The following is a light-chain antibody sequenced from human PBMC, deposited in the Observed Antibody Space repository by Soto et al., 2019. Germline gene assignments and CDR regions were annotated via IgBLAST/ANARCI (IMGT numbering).Light chain of an antibody. CDR1: QSISSW. V-gene: IGKV1-5*03. Sequence: DLQMTQSPSTLSASVGARVTITCRASQSISSWLAWYQQKPGKAPKLLIYKASSLESGVPSRFRGIGSGTEFPLTISSLQPDDFATDYCQQYNSYWTFGQGTKVDIK. CDR3: QQYNSYWT. CDR2: KAS. J-gene: IGKJ1*01.